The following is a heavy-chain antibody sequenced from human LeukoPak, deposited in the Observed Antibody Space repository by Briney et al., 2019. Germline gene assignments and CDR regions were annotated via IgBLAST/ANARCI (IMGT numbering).Heavy chain of an antibody. Sequence: ASVRVSCKASGYTFNTYGTTYAISWVRQAPGQGLEWMGWITSYNGNTNYAQKLQGRLSMTTDTSTSTAYMELRGLRSDDTAVYYCARSLRFGDIAAVPAGKYAFDVWGQGTMVTVSS. CDR3: ARSLRFGDIAAVPAGKYAFDV. CDR1: GYTFNTYG. V-gene: IGHV1-18*01. D-gene: IGHD2-2*01. J-gene: IGHJ3*01. CDR2: ITSYNGNT.